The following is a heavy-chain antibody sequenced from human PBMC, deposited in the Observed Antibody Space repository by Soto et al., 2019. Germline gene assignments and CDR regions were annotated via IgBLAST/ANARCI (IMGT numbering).Heavy chain of an antibody. CDR2: VYYSGTT. CDR3: ARMSYFYDKWYFDL. J-gene: IGHJ2*01. D-gene: IGHD3-22*01. CDR1: GASINNNDYY. V-gene: IGHV4-30-4*01. Sequence: PLETLSLTCTVSGASINNNDYYWSWIRQTPGKGLEWIGYVYYSGTTDYIPSLKSRLSMSIDKSQNQFTLKLNSVTAADTATYYCARMSYFYDKWYFDLWGRGTLVTVSS.